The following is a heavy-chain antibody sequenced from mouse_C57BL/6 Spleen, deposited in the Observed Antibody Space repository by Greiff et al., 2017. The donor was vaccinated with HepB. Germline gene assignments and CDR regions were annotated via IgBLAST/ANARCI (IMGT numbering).Heavy chain of an antibody. J-gene: IGHJ1*03. Sequence: QVQLQQPGAELVRPGSSVKLSCKASGYTFTSYWMQWVKQRPIQGLEWIGNIDPSDSETHYNQKFKDKATLTVDKSSSTAYMQLSSLTSEDSAVYYCAREGGYGGSPNFDVWGTGTTVTVSS. CDR3: AREGGYGGSPNFDV. CDR2: IDPSDSET. CDR1: GYTFTSYW. V-gene: IGHV1-52*01. D-gene: IGHD1-1*02.